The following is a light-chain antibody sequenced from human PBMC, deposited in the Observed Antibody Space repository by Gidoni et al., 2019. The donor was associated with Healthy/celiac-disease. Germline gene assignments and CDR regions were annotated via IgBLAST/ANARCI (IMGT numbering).Light chain of an antibody. V-gene: IGKV1-5*03. Sequence: DIQMTQSPSTLSASVGDRVTITCRASQSISSWLAWYQQKPGKAPKLLIYKASSLESGVPSRFSGSGSGTEFTLPISSLQPDDFATYYCQQYNSYSSFGPGTKVDIK. CDR1: QSISSW. CDR3: QQYNSYSS. CDR2: KAS. J-gene: IGKJ3*01.